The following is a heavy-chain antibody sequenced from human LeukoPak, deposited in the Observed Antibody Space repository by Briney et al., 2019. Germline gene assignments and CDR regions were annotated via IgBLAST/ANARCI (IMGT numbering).Heavy chain of an antibody. CDR2: ISGSGGST. CDR1: GFTFSSYA. D-gene: IGHD3-3*01. J-gene: IGHJ3*02. CDR3: ARVKRDYDFWSGPDAFDI. V-gene: IGHV3-23*01. Sequence: GGSLRPSCAASGFTFSSYAMSWVRQAPGMGLEWVSAISGSGGSTSYADSVKGRFTISRDNAKNTLYLQMNSLRAEDTAVYYCARVKRDYDFWSGPDAFDIWGQGTMVTVSS.